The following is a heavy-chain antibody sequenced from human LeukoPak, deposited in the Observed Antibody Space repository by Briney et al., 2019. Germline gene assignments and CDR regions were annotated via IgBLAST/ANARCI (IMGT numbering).Heavy chain of an antibody. CDR2: IIPIFGTA. Sequence: SVKVSCKASGGTFSSYAISWVRQAPGQGLEWMGGIIPIFGTANYAQKFQGRVTITADESTSTAYMELSSLRSEDTAVYYCARSANNYYDSSSYYYGPSYYYGMDVWGQGTTVTVSS. CDR3: ARSANNYYDSSSYYYGPSYYYGMDV. V-gene: IGHV1-69*13. J-gene: IGHJ6*02. D-gene: IGHD3-22*01. CDR1: GGTFSSYA.